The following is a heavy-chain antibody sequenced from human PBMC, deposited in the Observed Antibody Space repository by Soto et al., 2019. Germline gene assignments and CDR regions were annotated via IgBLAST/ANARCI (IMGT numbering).Heavy chain of an antibody. V-gene: IGHV3-30*03. D-gene: IGHD4-17*01. CDR1: EFSFSAYG. J-gene: IGHJ6*03. CDR3: ATRKTVTTGHYYSYIDV. CDR2: ISYDGNDK. Sequence: QVQLVESGGGVVRPGRSLRLSCVASEFSFSAYGMHWVRLAPGKGLQWVAVISYDGNDKYYADSVKGRFTISRDDAKNTLYLQMNSLRREDTAIYYCATRKTVTTGHYYSYIDVWGKGTTVTVSS.